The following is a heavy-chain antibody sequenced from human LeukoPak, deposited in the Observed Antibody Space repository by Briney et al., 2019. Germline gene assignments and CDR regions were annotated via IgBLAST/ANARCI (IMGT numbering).Heavy chain of an antibody. Sequence: GGSLRLSCAASGFTFSSYDMSWVRQAPGKGLEWVSAISGSGGSTYYADSVKGRFTISRDNSKNTLYLQMNSLRAEDTAVYYCAKDIGMVRESEFDYWGQGTLVTVSS. V-gene: IGHV3-23*01. D-gene: IGHD3-10*01. CDR3: AKDIGMVRESEFDY. CDR2: ISGSGGST. J-gene: IGHJ4*02. CDR1: GFTFSSYD.